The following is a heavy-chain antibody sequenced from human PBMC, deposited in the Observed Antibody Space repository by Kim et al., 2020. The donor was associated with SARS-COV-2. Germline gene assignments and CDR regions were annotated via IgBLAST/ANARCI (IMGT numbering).Heavy chain of an antibody. CDR3: ASALSTYYCRGMGV. D-gene: IGHD2-2*01. V-gene: IGHV3-53*01. J-gene: IGHJ6*02. Sequence: ADSGKGRFTIARDNSMNMLYLQMDSLGAENTAVYYCASALSTYYCRGMGVWGQGTTVTVSS.